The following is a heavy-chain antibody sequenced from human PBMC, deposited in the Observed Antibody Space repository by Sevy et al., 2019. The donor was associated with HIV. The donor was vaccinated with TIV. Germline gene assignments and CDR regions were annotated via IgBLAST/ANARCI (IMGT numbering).Heavy chain of an antibody. Sequence: GGSLRLSCAASGFTFSHHNMNWVRQAPGKGLEWISYISKSGSTTYFADSLRGRFTISRDNAKNSLFLEMHSLTDEDMAVYYCAREENRELGTIPLDSWGRGIQVTVSS. CDR2: ISKSGSTT. V-gene: IGHV3-48*02. CDR1: GFTFSHHN. CDR3: AREENRELGTIPLDS. J-gene: IGHJ4*02. D-gene: IGHD7-27*01.